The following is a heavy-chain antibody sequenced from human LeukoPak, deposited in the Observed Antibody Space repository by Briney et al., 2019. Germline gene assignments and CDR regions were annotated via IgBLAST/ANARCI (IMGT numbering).Heavy chain of an antibody. Sequence: GASVKVSCKTSGYMFTVYYLYWVRQAPGQGLEWMGMISPTGGTTRFSQKYQGRITMTRDMSTSTVYMDLSSLRSEDTAVYYCAREMRSSKALDYWGQGTLVTVSS. CDR3: AREMRSSKALDY. D-gene: IGHD2/OR15-2a*01. CDR2: ISPTGGTT. CDR1: GYMFTVYY. J-gene: IGHJ4*02. V-gene: IGHV1-46*01.